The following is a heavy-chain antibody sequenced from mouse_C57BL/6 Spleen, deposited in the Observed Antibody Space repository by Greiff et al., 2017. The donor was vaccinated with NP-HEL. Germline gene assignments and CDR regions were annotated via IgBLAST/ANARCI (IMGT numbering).Heavy chain of an antibody. Sequence: QVQLHQSGAELVKPGASVKISCKASGYAFSSYWMNWVKQRPGKGLEWIGQIYPGDGDTNYNGKFKGKATLTADKSSSTAYMQLSSLTSEDSAVYFCARELTTVEGFAYWGQGTLVTVSA. CDR1: GYAFSSYW. J-gene: IGHJ3*01. V-gene: IGHV1-80*01. CDR3: ARELTTVEGFAY. CDR2: IYPGDGDT. D-gene: IGHD1-1*01.